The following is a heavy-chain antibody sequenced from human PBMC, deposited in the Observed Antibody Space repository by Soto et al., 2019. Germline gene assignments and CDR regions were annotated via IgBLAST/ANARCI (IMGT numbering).Heavy chain of an antibody. V-gene: IGHV1-18*04. J-gene: IGHJ3*01. CDR3: ARVSPVVQAAIVF. D-gene: IGHD2-2*01. Sequence: QVQLVQSGAEVKKPGASVKVSCKASGYTFTSYGISWVRQAPGQGLEWMGWISAYNGNTNYAQKPQGRVTMTTDTSTSTAYMELWRLGADDAAVYYCARVSPVVQAAIVFWGQVTMVTVSS. CDR1: GYTFTSYG. CDR2: ISAYNGNT.